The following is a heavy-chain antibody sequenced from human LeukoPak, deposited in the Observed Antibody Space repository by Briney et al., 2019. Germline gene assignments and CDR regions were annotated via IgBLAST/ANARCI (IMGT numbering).Heavy chain of an antibody. CDR3: ARAAAGTLDY. CDR1: GFTFSSYG. Sequence: GGSLRLSCAASGFTFSSYGMSWVRQAPGKGLEWVSAISGSGGSTYYADSVKGRFTISRGNSKNTLYLQMNSLRAEDTAVYYCARAAAGTLDYWGQGTLVTVSS. J-gene: IGHJ4*02. D-gene: IGHD6-13*01. CDR2: ISGSGGST. V-gene: IGHV3-23*01.